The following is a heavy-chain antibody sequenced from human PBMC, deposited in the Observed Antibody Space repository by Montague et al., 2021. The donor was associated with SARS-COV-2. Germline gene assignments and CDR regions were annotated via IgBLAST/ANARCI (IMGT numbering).Heavy chain of an antibody. J-gene: IGHJ4*02. D-gene: IGHD3/OR15-3a*01. CDR3: AHRRGEIFGPYFDY. CDR2: IYWDDDK. Sequence: PALVKPIQTLTLTCTFSGFSLSTSGMCVSWIRQPPGKALEWLALIYWDDDKRYSPSLKSRLTITKDTSKNQVVLTMTNMDPVDTATYYCAHRRGEIFGPYFDYWGQGTLVTVSS. V-gene: IGHV2-5*08. CDR1: GFSLSTSGMC.